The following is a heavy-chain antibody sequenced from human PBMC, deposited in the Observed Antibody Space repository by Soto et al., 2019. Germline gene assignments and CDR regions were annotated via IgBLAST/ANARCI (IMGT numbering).Heavy chain of an antibody. CDR2: ISGYNGHT. CDR1: GYTLKSYG. V-gene: IGHV1-18*01. Sequence: ASVKVSCKAFGYTLKSYGICWLRQAPGQGLEWMGWISGYNGHTKYAQKLQGRVTMTTDTSTSTAYMELRSLRSDDTAVYYCARDGDFWRWDYWGQGTQVTVSS. J-gene: IGHJ4*02. D-gene: IGHD3-3*01. CDR3: ARDGDFWRWDY.